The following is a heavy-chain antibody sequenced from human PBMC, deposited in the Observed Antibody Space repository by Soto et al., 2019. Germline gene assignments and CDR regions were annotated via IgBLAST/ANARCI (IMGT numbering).Heavy chain of an antibody. CDR2: IVPIFETL. V-gene: IGHV1-69*18. D-gene: IGHD6-19*01. CDR1: GATFSGYA. J-gene: IGHJ4*02. CDR3: VVMGNVAVSNPRSFDY. Sequence: VQLVQSGAEAKKPGSSVKVSCKASGATFSGYAINWVRQAPGQGLEWLGRIVPIFETLNYAERFQGRVAITADESTTTVYMELTNLTHEDTAVYYCVVMGNVAVSNPRSFDYWGQGTQVTVSS.